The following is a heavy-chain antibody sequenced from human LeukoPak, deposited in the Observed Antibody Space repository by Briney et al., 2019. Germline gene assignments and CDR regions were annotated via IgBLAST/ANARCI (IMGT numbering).Heavy chain of an antibody. CDR1: GGSFSGYY. J-gene: IGHJ4*02. CDR3: ARVFGYSYGYRFDY. D-gene: IGHD5-18*01. V-gene: IGHV4-34*01. Sequence: PSETLSLPCAVYGGSFSGYYWSWIRQPPGKGLEWIGEINHSGSTNYNPSLKSRVTISVDASKNQFSLKLSSVTAADTAVYYCARVFGYSYGYRFDYWGQGTLVTVSS. CDR2: INHSGST.